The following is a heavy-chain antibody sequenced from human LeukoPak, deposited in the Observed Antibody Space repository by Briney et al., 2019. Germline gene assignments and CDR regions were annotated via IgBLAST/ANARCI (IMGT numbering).Heavy chain of an antibody. CDR2: ISGSGGST. D-gene: IGHD3-10*01. V-gene: IGHV3-23*01. Sequence: GGSLRLSCAASGFTLSSYAMSWVRQAPGKGLEWVPAISGSGGSTYYADSVKGRFTVSRDNSKNTLYLQMNSLRAEDTAVYYCAKETVWFGELGPSYNWFDPWGQGTLVTVSS. CDR1: GFTLSSYA. J-gene: IGHJ5*02. CDR3: AKETVWFGELGPSYNWFDP.